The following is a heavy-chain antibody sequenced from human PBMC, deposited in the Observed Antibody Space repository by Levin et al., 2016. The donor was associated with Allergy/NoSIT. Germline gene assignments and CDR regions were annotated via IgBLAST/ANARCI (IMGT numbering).Heavy chain of an antibody. CDR1: GFTFSSYA. J-gene: IGHJ6*03. V-gene: IGHV3-23*01. CDR2: ISGTGGTT. D-gene: IGHD1-26*01. CDR3: AVSGSYLRYYYYMDV. Sequence: GGSLRLSCAASGFTFSSYAMSWVRQAPGKGLEWVSGISGTGGTTYSAGSVKGRFSISRDNSKNTLFLQMNSLRAEDTAIYYCAVSGSYLRYYYYMDVWGKGTTVTVSS.